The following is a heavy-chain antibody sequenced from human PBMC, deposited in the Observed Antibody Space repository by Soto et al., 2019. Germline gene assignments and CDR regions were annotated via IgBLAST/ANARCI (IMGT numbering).Heavy chain of an antibody. CDR3: ARSAWDIVVVQAAQNNWFDP. Sequence: QVQLVQSGAEVKKPGSSVKVSCKASGGTFSSYNISWVRQAPGQGLEWMGRIIPILGIANYAQKFQGRVTITADKSTSTAYMALSSLRSEDTAVYYGARSAWDIVVVQAAQNNWFDPWGQGTLVTVSS. CDR2: IIPILGIA. J-gene: IGHJ5*02. V-gene: IGHV1-69*02. CDR1: GGTFSSYN. D-gene: IGHD2-2*01.